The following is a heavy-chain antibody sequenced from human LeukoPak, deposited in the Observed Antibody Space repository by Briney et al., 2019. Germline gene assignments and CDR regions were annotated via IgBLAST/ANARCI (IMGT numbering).Heavy chain of an antibody. CDR2: IRSKANSYAT. D-gene: IGHD3-16*01. Sequence: GGSLTLSCAASGFTFSGSAMHWVRQASGKGLEWVGRIRSKANSYATAYAASVKGRFTISRDDSKNTAYLQMNSLKTEDTAVYYCAKGGVAAARDYWGQGTLVTVSS. CDR3: AKGGVAAARDY. V-gene: IGHV3-73*01. CDR1: GFTFSGSA. J-gene: IGHJ4*02.